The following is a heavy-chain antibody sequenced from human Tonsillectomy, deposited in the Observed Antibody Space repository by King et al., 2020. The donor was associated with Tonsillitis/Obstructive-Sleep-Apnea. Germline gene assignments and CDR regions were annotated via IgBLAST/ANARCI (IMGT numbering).Heavy chain of an antibody. CDR2: IRRKAYSGTT. V-gene: IGHV3-49*04. CDR1: GFTFGDYA. D-gene: IGHD3-3*01. J-gene: IGHJ6*03. Sequence: EVQLVESGGGLVQPGRSLRLSCTASGFTFGDYAMSWVRQAPGKGLEWVGFIRRKAYSGTTEYAASVKGRFTISRDDSNSIAYLQMNSLKTEDTAVYYCTRVDWSGYSYYYYMDVWGKGTTVTVSS. CDR3: TRVDWSGYSYYYYMDV.